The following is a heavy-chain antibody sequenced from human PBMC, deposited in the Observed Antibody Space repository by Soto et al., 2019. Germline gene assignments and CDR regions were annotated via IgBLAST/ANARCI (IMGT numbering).Heavy chain of an antibody. CDR3: ASRDPGTSVDY. J-gene: IGHJ4*02. Sequence: PSETLSLTXAVSGGSFTSNNWWTWVRQPPGQGLEWIGEIYRTGSTNYNPSLKSRVTISLDKSENQFSLKVTSLTAAETAVYYCASRDPGTSVDYWGQGTLVTVPQ. V-gene: IGHV4-4*02. CDR1: GGSFTSNNW. CDR2: IYRTGST. D-gene: IGHD1-7*01.